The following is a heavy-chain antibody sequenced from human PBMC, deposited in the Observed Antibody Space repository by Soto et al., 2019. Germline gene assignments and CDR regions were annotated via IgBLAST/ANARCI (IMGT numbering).Heavy chain of an antibody. D-gene: IGHD6-19*01. CDR3: XRGGQWLVYYFDY. V-gene: IGHV1-69*01. CDR2: IIPIFGTA. J-gene: IGHJ4*02. Sequence: QVQLVQSGAEVKKPGSSVKVSCKASGGTFSSYAISWVRQAPGQGLEWMGGIIPIFGTANYAQKFQGRVTITADESTSTAYMELSSLRSEDTAXXXXXRGGQWLVYYFDYWGQGTLVTVSS. CDR1: GGTFSSYA.